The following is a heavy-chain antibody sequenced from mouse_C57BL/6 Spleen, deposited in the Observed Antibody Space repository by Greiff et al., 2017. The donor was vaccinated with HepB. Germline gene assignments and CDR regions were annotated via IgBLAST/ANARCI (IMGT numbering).Heavy chain of an antibody. Sequence: QVQLQQPGAELVKPGASVKLSCKASGYTFTSYWMQWVKQRPGQGLEWIGEIDPSDSYTNYNQKFKGKATLTVDTSSSTAYMQLSSLTSEDSAVYYCARYYGYDYWYFDVWGTGTTVTVSS. CDR1: GYTFTSYW. V-gene: IGHV1-50*01. D-gene: IGHD2-2*01. CDR3: ARYYGYDYWYFDV. J-gene: IGHJ1*03. CDR2: IDPSDSYT.